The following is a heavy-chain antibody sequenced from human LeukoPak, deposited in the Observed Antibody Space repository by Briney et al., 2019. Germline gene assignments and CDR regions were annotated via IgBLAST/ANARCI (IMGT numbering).Heavy chain of an antibody. V-gene: IGHV3-30*03. Sequence: GRSLRLSCAASGFTFSSYGMHWVRQAPGKGLEWVAVISYDGSNKYYADSVKGRFTISRDNAKASVFLQMSSLRAEDTAVYYCARALGYTSSYSFDYWGQGALVTVSS. CDR1: GFTFSSYG. J-gene: IGHJ4*02. D-gene: IGHD2-2*01. CDR2: ISYDGSNK. CDR3: ARALGYTSSYSFDY.